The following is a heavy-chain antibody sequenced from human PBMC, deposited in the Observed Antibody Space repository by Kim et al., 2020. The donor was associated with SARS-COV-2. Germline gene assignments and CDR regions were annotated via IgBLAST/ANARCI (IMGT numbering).Heavy chain of an antibody. Sequence: YYADSVKGRFTISRDNANNSLYLQTNSLGAEDTALYYCAREVSYYYDYWGRGTLVTVSS. CDR3: AREVSYYYDY. J-gene: IGHJ4*02. V-gene: IGHV3-48*03.